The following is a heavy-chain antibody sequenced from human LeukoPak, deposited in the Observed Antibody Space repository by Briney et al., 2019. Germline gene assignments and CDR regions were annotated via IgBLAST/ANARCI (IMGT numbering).Heavy chain of an antibody. V-gene: IGHV2-5*02. CDR3: TRSVTMVRGVIIIPYYFDY. J-gene: IGHJ4*02. D-gene: IGHD3-10*01. Sequence: SGPMLVKPTQTLTLTCTFSGFSLSTNGVGVGWIRQPPGKALEWLALIYWDDDKRYSPSLKSRLTITKDTSKNQVVLTMTNMDPVDTATYYCTRSVTMVRGVIIIPYYFDYWGQGTLVTVSS. CDR1: GFSLSTNGVG. CDR2: IYWDDDK.